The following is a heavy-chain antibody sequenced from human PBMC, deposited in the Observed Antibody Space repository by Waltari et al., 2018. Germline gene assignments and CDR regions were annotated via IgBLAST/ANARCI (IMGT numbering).Heavy chain of an antibody. J-gene: IGHJ3*02. CDR3: ARGDYVRSQDAFDI. Sequence: QLQLQESGPGLVKPSETLSLTCTVSGGSISSSNYYWGWIRQPPGKGLEWIGSIYYSGSTYYNPSLKSRVTISVDTSKNQFSLKLSSVTAADTAVYYCARGDYVRSQDAFDIWGQGTMVTVSS. D-gene: IGHD3-16*01. CDR2: IYYSGST. V-gene: IGHV4-39*07. CDR1: GGSISSSNYY.